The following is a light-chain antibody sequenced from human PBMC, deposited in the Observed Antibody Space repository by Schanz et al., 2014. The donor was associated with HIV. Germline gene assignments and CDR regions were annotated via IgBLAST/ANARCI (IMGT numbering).Light chain of an antibody. Sequence: DIQMTQSPSSLSASVGDRVTITCRASQSIATWLAWYQQKPGNAPKLLIYKASYLETGVPSRFSGSGSGTEFTLTISSLQPDDLATYYCQQYTKYPPFTFGQGTKLEIK. CDR1: QSIATW. V-gene: IGKV1-5*03. CDR3: QQYTKYPPFT. CDR2: KAS. J-gene: IGKJ2*01.